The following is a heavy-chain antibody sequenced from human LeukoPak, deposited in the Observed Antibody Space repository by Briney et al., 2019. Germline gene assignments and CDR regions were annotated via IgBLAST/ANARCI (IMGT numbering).Heavy chain of an antibody. V-gene: IGHV4-59*01. CDR3: ARLEAPYYDFWSGYFSWFDP. Sequence: PSETLSLTCTVSGGSLSSYYWSWIRQPPGKGLEWIGYIYYSGSTNYNPSLKSRVTISVDTSKNQFSLKLSSVTAADTAVYYCARLEAPYYDFWSGYFSWFDPWGQGTLVTVSS. CDR2: IYYSGST. J-gene: IGHJ5*02. CDR1: GGSLSSYY. D-gene: IGHD3-3*01.